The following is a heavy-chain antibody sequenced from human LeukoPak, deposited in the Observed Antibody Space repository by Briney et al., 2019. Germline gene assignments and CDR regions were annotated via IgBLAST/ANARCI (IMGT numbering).Heavy chain of an antibody. CDR1: GGSISSGSYY. V-gene: IGHV4-61*02. J-gene: IGHJ6*03. CDR2: IYTSGST. Sequence: PSETLSLTCTVSGGSISSGSYYWSWIRQPAGKGLEGIGRIYTSGSTNYNPSLKSRVTISVDTSKNQFSLKLSSVTAADTAVYYCATEVRHCSSTSCYHYYYYMDVWGKGTTVTVSS. CDR3: ATEVRHCSSTSCYHYYYYMDV. D-gene: IGHD2-2*01.